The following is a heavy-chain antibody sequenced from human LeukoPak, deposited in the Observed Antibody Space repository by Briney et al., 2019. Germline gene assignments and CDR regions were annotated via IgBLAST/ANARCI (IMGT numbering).Heavy chain of an antibody. V-gene: IGHV4-59*01. CDR2: IYYSGTT. D-gene: IGHD4-17*01. CDR3: ARLPGLYGDYDYYYYGMDV. Sequence: PSETLSLTCTVSGGSISSYYWSWIRQPPGKGLEWIGYIYYSGTTNYNPSLKSRVTIPVDTSKNQFSLKLSSVTAADTAVYYCARLPGLYGDYDYYYYGMDVWGQGTTVTVSS. J-gene: IGHJ6*02. CDR1: GGSISSYY.